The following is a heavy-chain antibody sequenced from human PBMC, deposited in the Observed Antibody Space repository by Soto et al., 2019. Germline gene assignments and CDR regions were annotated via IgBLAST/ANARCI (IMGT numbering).Heavy chain of an antibody. CDR1: GGTFSSYA. V-gene: IGHV1-69*13. CDR2: IIPIFGTA. J-gene: IGHJ6*02. CDR3: ARDRACSSTSCYPGYYYYGMDV. D-gene: IGHD2-2*01. Sequence: SVKVSCKASGGTFSSYAISWVRQAPGQGXEWMGGIIPIFGTANYAQKFQGRVTITADESTSTAYMELSSLRSEDTAVYYCARDRACSSTSCYPGYYYYGMDVWGQGTTVTVSS.